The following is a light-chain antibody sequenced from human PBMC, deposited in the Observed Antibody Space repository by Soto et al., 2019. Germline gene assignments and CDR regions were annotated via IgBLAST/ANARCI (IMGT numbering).Light chain of an antibody. CDR1: SSDIGHYDY. J-gene: IGLJ1*01. Sequence: QSALTQPASVSGSPGQSITISCTGTSSDIGHYDYVSWYQQHPGKAPKLMIYHVTHRPSGVSNRYSGSKSGNSASLTISGLQADDEADYYCGSLTASHTYVFGSGTKVTVL. CDR2: HVT. V-gene: IGLV2-14*03. CDR3: GSLTASHTYV.